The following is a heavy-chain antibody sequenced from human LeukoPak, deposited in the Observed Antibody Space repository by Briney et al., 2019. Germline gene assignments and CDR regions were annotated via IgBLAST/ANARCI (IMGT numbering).Heavy chain of an antibody. D-gene: IGHD4/OR15-4a*01. CDR1: GFAFSGYA. CDR2: IISSSLDI. J-gene: IGHJ5*02. CDR3: ARDRAPLTTTAVGFDP. V-gene: IGHV3-21*04. Sequence: GGSLRLSCEASGFAFSGYAMSWVRQAPGKGLEYVSSIISSSLDIEYAESVKGRFTISRDNAKNSLYLQMSSLRGEDTAVYYCARDRAPLTTTAVGFDPWGQGSPVTVSS.